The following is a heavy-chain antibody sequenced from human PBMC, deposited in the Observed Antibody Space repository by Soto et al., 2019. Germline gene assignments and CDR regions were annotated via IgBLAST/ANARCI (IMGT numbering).Heavy chain of an antibody. CDR1: VYTFTSND. V-gene: IGHV1-8*01. CDR3: ARGWPTVTYLPPDY. D-gene: IGHD4-17*01. Sequence: SVKVSCKASVYTFTSNDINWVRQATGQGLGWMGWMNPNSCNTGYAQKFQGRVTMTRNTSINTPYMELSSLRSEDTAVYYCARGWPTVTYLPPDYWGQGTLVTVSS. J-gene: IGHJ4*02. CDR2: MNPNSCNT.